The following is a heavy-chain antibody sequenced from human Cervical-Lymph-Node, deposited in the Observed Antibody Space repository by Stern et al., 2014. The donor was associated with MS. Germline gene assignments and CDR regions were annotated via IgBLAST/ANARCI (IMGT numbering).Heavy chain of an antibody. CDR3: ARIGSGYYYAFDY. CDR1: GFSLRTNGVA. CDR2: IDWDDDK. Sequence: QVTLRESGPTLVKPTETLRLTCTFSGFSLRTNGVAVGWIRQTPGKALEWLALIDWDDDKYYSTSLKTRLTISKDTSKNQVVLTMTNMDPVDTATYYCARIGSGYYYAFDYWGQGTLGTVSS. J-gene: IGHJ4*02. V-gene: IGHV2-70*01. D-gene: IGHD3-22*01.